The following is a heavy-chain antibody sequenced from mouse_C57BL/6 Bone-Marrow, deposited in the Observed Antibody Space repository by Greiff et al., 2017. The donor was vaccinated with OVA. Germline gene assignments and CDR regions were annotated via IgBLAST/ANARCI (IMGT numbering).Heavy chain of an antibody. Sequence: QVQLQQSGAELVRPGTSVKVSCKASGYAFTNYLIEWVKQRPGQGLEWIGVINPGSGGNNYNEKFKGKATLTADKSSSTAYMQLSSLTSEDSAVYFCARGRTYWGQGTLVTVSA. CDR3: ARGRTY. V-gene: IGHV1-54*01. CDR2: INPGSGGN. CDR1: GYAFTNYL. J-gene: IGHJ3*01. D-gene: IGHD1-1*01.